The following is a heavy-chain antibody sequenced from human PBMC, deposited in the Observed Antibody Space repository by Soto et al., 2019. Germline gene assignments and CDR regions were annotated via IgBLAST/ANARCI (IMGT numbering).Heavy chain of an antibody. D-gene: IGHD1-26*01. Sequence: GGSLRLSCAASGFTFSSYAMIWVRQAPGKGLEWDSVISGSGSSTYYVDSVKGRFTISRDNSKNTLYLQMNSLRVEDTALYYCAKVLPGELLPTCFDPWGQGTLVTVSS. CDR3: AKVLPGELLPTCFDP. CDR2: ISGSGSST. V-gene: IGHV3-23*01. CDR1: GFTFSSYA. J-gene: IGHJ5*02.